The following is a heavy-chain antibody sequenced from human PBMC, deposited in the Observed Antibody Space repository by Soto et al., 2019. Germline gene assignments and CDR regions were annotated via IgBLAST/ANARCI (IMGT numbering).Heavy chain of an antibody. CDR3: ASARRLGYCSTTACYDWFDS. CDR1: GGTFSDYA. CDR2: IIPIFSIA. J-gene: IGHJ5*01. D-gene: IGHD2-2*01. Sequence: SVKVSCKASGGTFSDYAISLVRQAPGQGLEWMGGIIPIFSIANFAQKFQGRVTITADESTSTAYMELNSLRSEDTAVYYCASARRLGYCSTTACYDWFDSWGQGSLVTVSS. V-gene: IGHV1-69*13.